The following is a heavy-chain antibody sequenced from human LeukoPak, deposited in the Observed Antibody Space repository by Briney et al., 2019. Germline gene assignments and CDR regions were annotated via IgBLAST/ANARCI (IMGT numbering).Heavy chain of an antibody. CDR1: GFTFSSYA. CDR2: ISGSGGST. J-gene: IGHJ4*02. Sequence: GGSLRLSCAASGFTFSSYAMSWVRQAPGKGLKWVSAISGSGGSTYYADSVKGRFTISRDNSKNTLYLQMNSLRAEDTAVYYCAKDQAHSSGYPNYFDYWGQGTLVTVSS. D-gene: IGHD6-19*01. CDR3: AKDQAHSSGYPNYFDY. V-gene: IGHV3-23*01.